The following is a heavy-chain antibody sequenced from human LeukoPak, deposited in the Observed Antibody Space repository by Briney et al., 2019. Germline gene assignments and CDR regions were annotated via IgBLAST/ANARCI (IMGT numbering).Heavy chain of an antibody. CDR2: IDGNCALT. Sequence: SGGPLRLSCAASGFTFDDYAMHWVRQRPGKGLEWVSLIDGNCALTYYADSVEGRFPISRDNSKNTLYLHMNGLRSDDTAFYYCAKGWSVLRFLECGPKWGQGTLVTVS. CDR1: GFTFDDYA. V-gene: IGHV3-43*02. CDR3: AKGWSVLRFLECGPK. J-gene: IGHJ4*02. D-gene: IGHD3-3*01.